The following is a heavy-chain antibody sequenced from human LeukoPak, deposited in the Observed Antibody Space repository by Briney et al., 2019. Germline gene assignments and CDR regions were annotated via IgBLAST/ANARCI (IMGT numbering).Heavy chain of an antibody. D-gene: IGHD3-9*01. Sequence: ASVKVSCKASGYTFTSYGISWVRQAPGQGLEWMGWISAYNGNTNYAQKLQGRVTMTTDTSTSTAYMELRSLRSDETAVYYCARVEYDILTGSGKYNWFDPWGQGTLVTVSS. CDR3: ARVEYDILTGSGKYNWFDP. V-gene: IGHV1-18*01. J-gene: IGHJ5*02. CDR2: ISAYNGNT. CDR1: GYTFTSYG.